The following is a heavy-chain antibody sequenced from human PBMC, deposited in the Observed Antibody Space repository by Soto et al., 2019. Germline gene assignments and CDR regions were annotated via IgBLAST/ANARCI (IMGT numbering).Heavy chain of an antibody. V-gene: IGHV1-3*01. CDR3: ARHLEPHDY. CDR1: GYTFTSYA. Sequence: SVKVSCKASGYTFTSYAMHWVRQAPGQMLELIGLINAGNCXTXXXXXXXXXXXXTXDTXXSTXXXXXXXXXXXXTAVYYCARHLEPHDYWGQGTLVTFSS. CDR2: INAGNCXT. J-gene: IGHJ4*02.